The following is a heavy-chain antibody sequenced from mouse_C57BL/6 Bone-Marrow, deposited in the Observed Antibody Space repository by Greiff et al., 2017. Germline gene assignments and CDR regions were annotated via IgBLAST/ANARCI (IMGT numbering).Heavy chain of an antibody. Sequence: QVQLKESGAELARPGASVKLSCKASGYTFTSYGISWVKQRTGQGLEWIGEIYPRSGNTYYNEKFKGKATLTADKSSRTAYMELRSVTYEDSAVYFCARGGDYDVYIDYWGQGTSLTVSS. D-gene: IGHD2-4*01. CDR1: GYTFTSYG. V-gene: IGHV1-81*01. CDR2: IYPRSGNT. CDR3: ARGGDYDVYIDY. J-gene: IGHJ2*02.